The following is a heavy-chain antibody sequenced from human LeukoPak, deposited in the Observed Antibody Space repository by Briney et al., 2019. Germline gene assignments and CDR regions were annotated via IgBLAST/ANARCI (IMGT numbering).Heavy chain of an antibody. Sequence: GSLRLSCAASGFTFSSSAMNWVRQAPGKGLEWIGEIYHSGSTNYNPSLKSRVTISVDKSKNQFSLTLTSVTAADTAVYYCAIKLWRQGSPTFNFWGQGTLVTVSS. V-gene: IGHV4-4*02. CDR1: GFTFSSSAM. D-gene: IGHD1-26*01. CDR3: AIKLWRQGSPTFNF. J-gene: IGHJ4*02. CDR2: IYHSGST.